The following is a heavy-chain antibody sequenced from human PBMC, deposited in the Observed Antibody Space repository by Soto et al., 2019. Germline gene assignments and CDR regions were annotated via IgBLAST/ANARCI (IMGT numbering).Heavy chain of an antibody. CDR3: ARGRDLELYFDY. CDR2: INHSGST. D-gene: IGHD1-7*01. J-gene: IGHJ4*02. CDR1: GGSFSGYY. Sequence: SETLSLTCAVYGGSFSGYYWSWIRQPPGKGLEWIGEINHSGSTNYNPSLKSRVTISVDTSKNQFSLKLSSVTAADTAVYYCARGRDLELYFDYWGQGTLLTVS. V-gene: IGHV4-34*01.